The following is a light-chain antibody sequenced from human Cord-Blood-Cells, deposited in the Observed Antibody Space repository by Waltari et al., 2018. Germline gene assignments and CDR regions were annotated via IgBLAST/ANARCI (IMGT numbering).Light chain of an antibody. CDR1: QSVSSN. V-gene: IGKV3-15*01. J-gene: IGKJ5*01. CDR2: GAS. Sequence: EIVMTQSPATLSVSPGERATLSCRASQSVSSNLAWYQQNPGQAPSLLIYGASTRATGIPARFSGSGSETEFTLTISSLQSEDFPVYYCQQYNNLPPITFGQGTRLEIK. CDR3: QQYNNLPPIT.